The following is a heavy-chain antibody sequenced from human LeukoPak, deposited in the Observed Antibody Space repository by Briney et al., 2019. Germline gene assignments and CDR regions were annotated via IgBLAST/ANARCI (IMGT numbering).Heavy chain of an antibody. CDR2: ITNSNSYI. D-gene: IGHD6-13*01. J-gene: IGHJ4*02. Sequence: GGSLRLSCAASGFTFSSYSMSWVRQAPGKGLEWVSSITNSNSYIYYADSVKGRFTMSRDNAKNSLCLQMNSLRAEDTAVYYCARDAAHDFWGQGTLVTVSS. CDR3: ARDAAHDF. V-gene: IGHV3-21*01. CDR1: GFTFSSYS.